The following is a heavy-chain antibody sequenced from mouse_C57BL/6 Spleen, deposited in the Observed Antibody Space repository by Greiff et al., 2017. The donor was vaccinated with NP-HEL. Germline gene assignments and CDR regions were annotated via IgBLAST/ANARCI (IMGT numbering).Heavy chain of an antibody. D-gene: IGHD1-1*01. CDR3: ARGPYYYGSSRYAMDY. Sequence: QVQLQQSGAELVRPGTSVKVSCKASGYAFTNYLIEWVKQRPGQGLEWIGVINPGSGGTNYNEKFKGKATRTADKSSSTAYMQLSSLTSKDSAVYFCARGPYYYGSSRYAMDYWGQGTSVTVSS. V-gene: IGHV1-54*01. J-gene: IGHJ4*01. CDR1: GYAFTNYL. CDR2: INPGSGGT.